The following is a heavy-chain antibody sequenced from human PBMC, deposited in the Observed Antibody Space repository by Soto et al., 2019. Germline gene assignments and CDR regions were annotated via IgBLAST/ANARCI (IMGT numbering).Heavy chain of an antibody. J-gene: IGHJ4*02. CDR3: ARKGSSWYRGYDY. D-gene: IGHD6-13*01. V-gene: IGHV4-34*01. CDR1: GGSFSGYY. Sequence: KPSETLSLTCAVYGGSFSGYYWSWIRQPPGKGLEWIGEINHSGSTNYNPSLKSRVTISVDTSKNQFSLKLSSVTAADTAVYYCARKGSSWYRGYDYWGQGTLVTVSS. CDR2: INHSGST.